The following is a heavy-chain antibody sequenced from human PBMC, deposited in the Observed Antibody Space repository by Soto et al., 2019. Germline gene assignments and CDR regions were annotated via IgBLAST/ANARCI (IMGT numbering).Heavy chain of an antibody. V-gene: IGHV1-3*01. CDR3: ARSPSLLIDY. CDR1: GYTFTNYA. Sequence: ASVKVSCKASGYTFTNYAMLWVRQAPGQRLEWMGWINAGNGNTKYSQKFQGRVTITRDTSASTAYMELSSLRSEDTAVYYCARSPSLLIDYWGQGTLGTVSS. J-gene: IGHJ4*02. CDR2: INAGNGNT. D-gene: IGHD2-21*01.